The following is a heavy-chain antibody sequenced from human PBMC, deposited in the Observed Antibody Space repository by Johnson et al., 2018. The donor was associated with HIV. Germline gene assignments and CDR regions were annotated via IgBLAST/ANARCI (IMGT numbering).Heavy chain of an antibody. V-gene: IGHV3-9*01. CDR3: ATDRGGSYDAFDI. CDR2: ISWNSGSI. CDR1: GFTFDDYA. D-gene: IGHD1-26*01. J-gene: IGHJ3*02. Sequence: VQVVESGGGVVQPGRSLRLSCAASGFTFDDYAMHWVRQAPGKGLEWVSGISWNSGSIGYADSVKGRFTISRDYSKNTLYLQMNSLRGEDTAVYYCATDRGGSYDAFDIWGQGTLVTVSS.